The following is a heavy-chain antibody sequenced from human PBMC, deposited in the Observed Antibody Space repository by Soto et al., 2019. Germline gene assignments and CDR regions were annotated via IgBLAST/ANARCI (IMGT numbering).Heavy chain of an antibody. CDR3: AKDSSPVVVVASAFDF. CDR1: GFTFSTSG. D-gene: IGHD2-15*01. CDR2: ISGRGSAT. J-gene: IGHJ3*01. Sequence: EVQLLESGGGLVQPGESLRLSCAASGFTFSTSGMTWVRQAPGKGLEWVSGISGRGSATYYADSVKGRFTISRDDSKNTLYLQMNSLRVEDTALYYCAKDSSPVVVVASAFDFWAKGQWSPSLQ. V-gene: IGHV3-23*01.